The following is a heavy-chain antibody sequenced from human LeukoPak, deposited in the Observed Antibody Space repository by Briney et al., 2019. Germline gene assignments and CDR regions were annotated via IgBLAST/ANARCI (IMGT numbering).Heavy chain of an antibody. CDR3: ARVHPGSSLLIGEIDS. D-gene: IGHD6-13*01. CDR1: EFSVGSNY. V-gene: IGHV3-66*01. CDR2: IYSGGST. J-gene: IGHJ5*01. Sequence: SGGSLRLSCAASEFSVGSNYMTWVRQAPGKGLEWVSLIYSGGSTYYADSVKGRFTISRDNSKNTLYLQMNSLRAEDTAVYYCARVHPGSSLLIGEIDSWGQGTLVTVSS.